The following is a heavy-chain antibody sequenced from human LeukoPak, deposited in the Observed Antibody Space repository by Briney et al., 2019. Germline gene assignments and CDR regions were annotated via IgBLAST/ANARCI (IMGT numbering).Heavy chain of an antibody. J-gene: IGHJ4*02. CDR3: ARALLVRGVIVPDY. V-gene: IGHV3-21*01. Sequence: GGSLRLSCAASGFTFSSYIMNWVRQAPGKGLEWVSSISSSSSYIYYADSVKGRFTISRDNAKNSLYLQMNSLRAEDTAVYYCARALLVRGVIVPDYWGQGTLVTVSS. D-gene: IGHD3-10*01. CDR1: GFTFSSYI. CDR2: ISSSSSYI.